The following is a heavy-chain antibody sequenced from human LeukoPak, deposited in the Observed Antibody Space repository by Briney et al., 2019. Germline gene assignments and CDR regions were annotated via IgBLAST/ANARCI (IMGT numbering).Heavy chain of an antibody. Sequence: GGSLRLSCVASGFTFSDYYMSWVRQAPGKGLEWISCISFSSGTVFYADSVKGRFTISRDNAKNSLYLQMNSLRAEDTAVYYRARVGITMVRGAFDPWGQGTLVTVSS. CDR2: ISFSSGTV. CDR3: ARVGITMVRGAFDP. J-gene: IGHJ5*02. CDR1: GFTFSDYY. V-gene: IGHV3-11*01. D-gene: IGHD3-10*01.